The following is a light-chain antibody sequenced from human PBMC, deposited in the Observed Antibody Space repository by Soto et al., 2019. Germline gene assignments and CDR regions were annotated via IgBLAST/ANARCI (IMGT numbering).Light chain of an antibody. Sequence: EIVLAQSPATLSLSPGERATLSCRASQSISTYLAWYQQKPGQAPRLLIYDASNRATGIPARFSGSGSGTDFTLTISRREPEDFAVYYWQQRSNWPFTFGPGRKVEIK. J-gene: IGKJ3*01. CDR2: DAS. CDR1: QSISTY. V-gene: IGKV3-11*01. CDR3: QQRSNWPFT.